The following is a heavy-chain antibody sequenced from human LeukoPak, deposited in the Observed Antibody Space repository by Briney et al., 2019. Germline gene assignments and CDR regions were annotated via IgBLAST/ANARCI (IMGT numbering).Heavy chain of an antibody. Sequence: PSETLSLTCTVSGGSISSYYWSWIRQPPGKGLEWIGYIYTSGSTNYNPSLKSRVTISVDTSKNQFSLKLNSVTATDTAVYYCARRGYGPYHAFDVWGQGTWVTVSS. CDR3: ARRGYGPYHAFDV. D-gene: IGHD4-17*01. CDR1: GGSISSYY. CDR2: IYTSGST. J-gene: IGHJ3*01. V-gene: IGHV4-4*09.